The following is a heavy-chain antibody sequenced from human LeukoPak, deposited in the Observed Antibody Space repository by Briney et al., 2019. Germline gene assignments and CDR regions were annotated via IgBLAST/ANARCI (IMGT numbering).Heavy chain of an antibody. Sequence: PGGSLRLSCAASGFTFSDYYMSWIRQAPGKGLEWVSYISSSGSTIYYADSVKGRFTISRDNAKNSLYLQMNSLRAEDTAVYYCARVRRWLQPLYYFDYWGQGTLVTVSS. CDR2: ISSSGSTI. J-gene: IGHJ4*02. CDR3: ARVRRWLQPLYYFDY. CDR1: GFTFSDYY. D-gene: IGHD5-24*01. V-gene: IGHV3-11*04.